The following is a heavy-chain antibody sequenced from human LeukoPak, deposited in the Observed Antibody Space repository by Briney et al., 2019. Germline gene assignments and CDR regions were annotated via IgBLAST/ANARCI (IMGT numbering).Heavy chain of an antibody. D-gene: IGHD2-2*01. J-gene: IGHJ4*02. CDR1: GFSFSDYY. CDR2: ITNSGSTI. CDR3: ARDRDCGTTTCSVDN. V-gene: IGHV3-11*01. Sequence: GGSLRLSCAASGFSFSDYYMSWVRQAPGKGLEWISYITNSGSTIYYAASVKGRFTISRDDAKNSLYLQMNNLSAEDTAVYYCARDRDCGTTTCSVDNWGQGTLVTVSS.